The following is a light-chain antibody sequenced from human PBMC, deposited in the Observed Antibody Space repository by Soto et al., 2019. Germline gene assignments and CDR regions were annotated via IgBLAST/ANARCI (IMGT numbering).Light chain of an antibody. CDR2: DVS. Sequence: SVLTQPRSVSGSPGQSVTISCTGASSDVGGYNYVSWYQQHPGKAPKLMIYDVSKRPTGVPDRFSGSKSGNTVSLTISGIQTEDEADYYCCSYAGRYTYVFGTGTKVTVL. J-gene: IGLJ1*01. CDR1: SSDVGGYNY. CDR3: CSYAGRYTYV. V-gene: IGLV2-11*01.